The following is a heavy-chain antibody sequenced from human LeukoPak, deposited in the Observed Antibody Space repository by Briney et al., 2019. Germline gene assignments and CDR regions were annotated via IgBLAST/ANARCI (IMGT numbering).Heavy chain of an antibody. D-gene: IGHD3-22*01. CDR2: IRTKSNNYAT. CDR1: GFTFSGSA. CDR3: ANYDNGGNYYVNY. Sequence: PGGSLRLSCAAAGFTFSGSAMHWVRQASGEGLEWVGRIRTKSNNYATTYGASVKGRFTISRDDSKNTAYLQMNSLKSEDTAVYYCANYDNGGNYYVNYWGQGTLVTVSS. J-gene: IGHJ4*02. V-gene: IGHV3-73*01.